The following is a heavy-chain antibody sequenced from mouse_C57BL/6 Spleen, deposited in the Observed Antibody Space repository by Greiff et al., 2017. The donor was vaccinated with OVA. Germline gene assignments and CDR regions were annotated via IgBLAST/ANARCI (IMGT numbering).Heavy chain of an antibody. J-gene: IGHJ3*01. CDR3: ARDGIAY. Sequence: EVKLMESGGDLVKPGGSLKLSCAASGFTFSSYGMSWVRQTPDKRLEWVATISSGGSYTYYPDSVKGRFTISRDNAKNTLYLQMSSLKSEDTAMYYCARDGIAYWGQGTLVTVSA. CDR1: GFTFSSYG. V-gene: IGHV5-6*01. CDR2: ISSGGSYT.